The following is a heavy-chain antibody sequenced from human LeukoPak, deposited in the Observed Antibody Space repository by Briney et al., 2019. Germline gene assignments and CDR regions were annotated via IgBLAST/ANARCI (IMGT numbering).Heavy chain of an antibody. J-gene: IGHJ4*02. Sequence: SEALSLTCTVSGGSISSYYWSWIRLPPGKGLEWIGYIYYTGATYYNPSLKSRVTISLDTSKNQFSLKLSSVTAADATVYYCARAGYSYGTGYYFDYWGQGALVTVSS. D-gene: IGHD5-18*01. V-gene: IGHV4-59*01. CDR2: IYYTGAT. CDR1: GGSISSYY. CDR3: ARAGYSYGTGYYFDY.